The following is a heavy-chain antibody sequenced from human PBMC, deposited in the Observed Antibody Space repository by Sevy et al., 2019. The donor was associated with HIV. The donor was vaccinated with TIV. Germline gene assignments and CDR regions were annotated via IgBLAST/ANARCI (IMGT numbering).Heavy chain of an antibody. CDR3: AAGAPVGPAMVGNFDH. CDR2: IWYDGNYK. CDR1: GFTFSIYG. J-gene: IGHJ4*02. V-gene: IGHV3-33*01. Sequence: GGSLRLSCAASGFTFSIYGMHWVRQAPGKGLEWVALIWYDGNYKYYADSVKGRFTITRDNSRSTLYLEMNCLRAEDTAVYYCAAGAPVGPAMVGNFDHWGQGALVTVSS. D-gene: IGHD5-18*01.